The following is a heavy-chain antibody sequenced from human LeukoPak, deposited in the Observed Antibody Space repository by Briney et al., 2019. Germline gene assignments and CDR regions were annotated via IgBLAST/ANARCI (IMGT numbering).Heavy chain of an antibody. CDR1: DGYG. Sequence: PGGSLRLSCEAYDGYGMSWVRHAPGKGLEWASSISFNGGTTGYATSVEGRFTISRDNAKNSLYLQMNSLRAEDTAMYYCARDVWVGYSSGAFDIWGQGTMVTVSS. CDR2: ISFNGGTT. V-gene: IGHV3-20*04. CDR3: ARDVWVGYSSGAFDI. D-gene: IGHD6-19*01. J-gene: IGHJ3*02.